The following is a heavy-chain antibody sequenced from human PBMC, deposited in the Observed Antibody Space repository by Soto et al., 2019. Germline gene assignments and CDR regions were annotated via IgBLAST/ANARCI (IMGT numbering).Heavy chain of an antibody. J-gene: IGHJ4*02. CDR3: AIDEGYCSGGSCYNY. CDR2: IIPILGIA. V-gene: IGHV1-69*02. CDR1: GDTFSSYT. D-gene: IGHD2-15*01. Sequence: QVQLVQSGAEVKKPGSSVKVSCKASGDTFSSYTISWVRQAPGQGLEWMGRIIPILGIANYAQKFQGRVTITADKSTSTAYMALSSLRSEDTAVYYCAIDEGYCSGGSCYNYWGQGSLVTVSS.